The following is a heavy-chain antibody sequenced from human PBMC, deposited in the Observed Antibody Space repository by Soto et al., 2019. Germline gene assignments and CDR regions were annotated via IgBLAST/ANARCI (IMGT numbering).Heavy chain of an antibody. CDR1: GYSFTSYW. D-gene: IGHD6-13*01. V-gene: IGHV5-10-1*01. CDR2: IDPSDSYT. Sequence: GESLKISCKGSGYSFTSYWISWVRQMPGKGLEWMGRIDPSDSYTNYSPSFQGHVTISADKCISTAYLQWSSLKASDAAMYYCAAGRGLGSSTRTHSWGQGTLVTISS. J-gene: IGHJ4*02. CDR3: AAGRGLGSSTRTHS.